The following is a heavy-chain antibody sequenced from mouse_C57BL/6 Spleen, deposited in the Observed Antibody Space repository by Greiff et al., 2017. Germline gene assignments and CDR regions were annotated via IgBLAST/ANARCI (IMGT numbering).Heavy chain of an antibody. CDR3: AIYLYGYDGCEYAMDY. J-gene: IGHJ4*01. V-gene: IGHV1-7*01. CDR2: INPSSGYT. CDR1: GYTFTSYW. D-gene: IGHD2-2*01. Sequence: VQLVESGAELAKPGASVTLSCKASGYTFTSYWMPWVKQRPGQGLEWIGYINPSSGYTKYNQKFKDKATLTADKSSSTAYMQLSSLTYEDSAVYYCAIYLYGYDGCEYAMDYWGQGSSVTVSS.